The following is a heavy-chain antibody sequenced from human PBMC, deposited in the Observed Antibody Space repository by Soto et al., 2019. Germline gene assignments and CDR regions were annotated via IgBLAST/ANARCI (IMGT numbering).Heavy chain of an antibody. Sequence: EVQLLESGGGLVQPGGSLRLSCEASGFTFNNFAMSWVRQAPGKGLEWVSTISDSGSTYYANSVKGRFTISRDNSKNTLYLQMNSLRAEDTAVYYCAKVWGEIGYCTRTSCLYYFDYWGQGTLVTVSS. D-gene: IGHD2-2*03. J-gene: IGHJ4*02. CDR2: ISDSGST. CDR1: GFTFNNFA. V-gene: IGHV3-23*01. CDR3: AKVWGEIGYCTRTSCLYYFDY.